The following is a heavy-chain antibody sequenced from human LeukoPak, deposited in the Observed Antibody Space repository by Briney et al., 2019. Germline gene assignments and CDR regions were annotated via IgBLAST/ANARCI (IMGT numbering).Heavy chain of an antibody. CDR2: IYSTGRT. CDR3: VRDISSFHFGSGNTFDS. Sequence: EPSETLSLTCTVSGGSISNYYWSWIRQPAAKGLEWIGRIYSTGRTDYNASLKSRVTMSVDTSNNQFSLKLSSVTAADTAVYYCVRDISSFHFGSGNTFDSWGQGILVTVSS. V-gene: IGHV4-4*07. D-gene: IGHD3-10*01. J-gene: IGHJ5*01. CDR1: GGSISNYY.